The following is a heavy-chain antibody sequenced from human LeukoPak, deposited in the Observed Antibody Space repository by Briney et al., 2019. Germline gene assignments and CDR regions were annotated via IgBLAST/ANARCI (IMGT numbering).Heavy chain of an antibody. Sequence: PSETLSLTCTVSGGSISSGGYYWSWIRQHPGKGLEWIGYIYYSGSTYYNPSLKSRVTISVDTSKNQFSLKLSSVTAADTAVYYCARAHYYDSSFTRSYFDYWGQGTLVTASS. V-gene: IGHV4-31*03. CDR1: GGSISSGGYY. CDR3: ARAHYYDSSFTRSYFDY. D-gene: IGHD3-22*01. CDR2: IYYSGST. J-gene: IGHJ4*02.